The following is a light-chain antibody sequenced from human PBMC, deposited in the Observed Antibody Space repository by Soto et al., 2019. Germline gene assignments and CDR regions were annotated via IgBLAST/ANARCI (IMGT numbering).Light chain of an antibody. Sequence: EIVMTQSPATLSVSPGERATLSCRASQSVSNKLAWYQHKPGQAPRLLIYDASTRATGIPARFSGSGSGTDFTLTISRLEPEDFAVYYCQQFSSYPLTFGGGTKV. V-gene: IGKV3-15*01. CDR1: QSVSNK. CDR3: QQFSSYPLT. CDR2: DAS. J-gene: IGKJ4*01.